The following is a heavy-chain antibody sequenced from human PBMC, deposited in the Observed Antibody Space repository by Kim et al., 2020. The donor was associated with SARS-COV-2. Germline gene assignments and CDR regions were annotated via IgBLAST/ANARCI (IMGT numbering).Heavy chain of an antibody. CDR2: INHSGST. CDR1: GGSLSGYS. V-gene: IGHV4-34*01. J-gene: IGHJ4*02. D-gene: IGHD4-17*01. Sequence: SETLSLTCAVYGGSLSGYSWSWIRQPPGKGLEWIGEINHSGSTNYNPSLKSRVTISLDTSKNQFSLKLSSVTAADTAVYSCARTSPNLTVHPDYWAQGTL. CDR3: ARTSPNLTVHPDY.